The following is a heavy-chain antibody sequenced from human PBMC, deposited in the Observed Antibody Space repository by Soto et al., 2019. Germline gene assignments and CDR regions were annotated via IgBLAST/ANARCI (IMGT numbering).Heavy chain of an antibody. J-gene: IGHJ6*02. V-gene: IGHV1-18*01. CDR3: AATGGNYFGLDV. D-gene: IGHD2-8*02. CDR2: ISGYNGNT. Sequence: ASVKVSCKSSDNTFTHYGINWVRQAPGQGLEWMGWISGYNGNTKYAQKFQDRVTMTADTSKRTAFMEVRSLTSDDTGVYFCAATGGNYFGLDVWGQGTTVTVSS. CDR1: DNTFTHYG.